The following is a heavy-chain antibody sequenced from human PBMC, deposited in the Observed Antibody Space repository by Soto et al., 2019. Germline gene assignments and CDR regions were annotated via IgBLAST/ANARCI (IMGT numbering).Heavy chain of an antibody. D-gene: IGHD4-17*01. V-gene: IGHV4-61*01. CDR3: VRDVKFGATWSYGCGY. Sequence: PSETLSLTCTVSGGSLSSGSYYWSWIRQPPGKGLEWIGYTYYSGSTTYNPSLKSRVTISVDTSKNQFSLNLTSVTAADTAMYYCVRDVKFGATWSYGCGYWGQGTPVTVSS. CDR1: GGSLSSGSYY. J-gene: IGHJ4*02. CDR2: TYYSGST.